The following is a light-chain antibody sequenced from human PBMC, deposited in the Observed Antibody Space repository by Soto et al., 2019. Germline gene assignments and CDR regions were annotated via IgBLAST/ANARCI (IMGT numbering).Light chain of an antibody. CDR3: CSYAGSDYV. V-gene: IGLV2-23*01. CDR1: SSDVGSYNL. CDR2: EGS. Sequence: QSALTQPASVSGSPGQSITISCTGTSSDVGSYNLVSWYQQHPGKAPKLMIYEGSKRPSGVSNRFSGSKSGNTASLTSSGLQAEDEADYYCCSYAGSDYVFGTGTKLTVL. J-gene: IGLJ1*01.